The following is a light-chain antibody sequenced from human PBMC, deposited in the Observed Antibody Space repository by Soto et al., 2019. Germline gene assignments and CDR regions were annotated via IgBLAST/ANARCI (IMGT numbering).Light chain of an antibody. V-gene: IGKV1-5*01. CDR2: DAS. Sequence: DIQMTQSPSTLSASVGDRASITCRSSQSISNGLAWYQQKPGKAPKLLIYDASNLESGVPSRFSGSGSGTEFTLTISSLQPDDFATYYCQEYHGYSWTFGQGTNVDIK. CDR3: QEYHGYSWT. CDR1: QSISNG. J-gene: IGKJ1*01.